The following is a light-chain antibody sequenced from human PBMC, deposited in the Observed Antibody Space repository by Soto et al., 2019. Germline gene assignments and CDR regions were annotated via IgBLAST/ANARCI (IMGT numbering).Light chain of an antibody. Sequence: DIHMTQSPSSLSASVGDRVTITCRASQSISSYLNWYQQKPGKAPKLLIYAASSLQSGVPSRFSGSGSGTDFTLTISSLQPEDFATYYCQQSYSTLWTFGQGTKVDNK. J-gene: IGKJ1*01. V-gene: IGKV1-39*01. CDR2: AAS. CDR1: QSISSY. CDR3: QQSYSTLWT.